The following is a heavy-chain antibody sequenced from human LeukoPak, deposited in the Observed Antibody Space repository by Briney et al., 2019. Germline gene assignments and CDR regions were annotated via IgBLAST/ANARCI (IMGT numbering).Heavy chain of an antibody. Sequence: ASVKISCKASGYTFTNYAMQWVRQAPGQRLEWMGWINAGNGNTRYSQRFQGRVTITRDTSASTVYMEVTGLRSEDTAVYYCARGIWSRTVSSYYLDYWGQGTLVTVSS. V-gene: IGHV1-3*01. CDR3: ARGIWSRTVSSYYLDY. CDR2: INAGNGNT. J-gene: IGHJ4*02. CDR1: GYTFTNYA. D-gene: IGHD3-3*01.